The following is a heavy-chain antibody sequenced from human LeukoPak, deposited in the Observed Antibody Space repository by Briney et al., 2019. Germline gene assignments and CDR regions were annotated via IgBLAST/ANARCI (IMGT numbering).Heavy chain of an antibody. V-gene: IGHV3-53*01. CDR2: LYSGGNT. Sequence: GGSLRLSCAASGFTVSSNYMSWVRQAPGKGLEWVSVLYSGGNTYYADSVKGRFSISRDNSKNTVYLQMNSLSAEDTAVYYCASTVTSRFSRYYFDCWGRGTLVTVYS. CDR3: ASTVTSRFSRYYFDC. J-gene: IGHJ4*02. CDR1: GFTVSSNY. D-gene: IGHD4-17*01.